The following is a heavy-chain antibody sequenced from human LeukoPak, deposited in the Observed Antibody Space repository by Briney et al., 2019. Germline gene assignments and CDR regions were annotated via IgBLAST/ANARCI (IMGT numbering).Heavy chain of an antibody. V-gene: IGHV1-18*01. CDR1: GYTFTSYV. D-gene: IGHD3-10*01. J-gene: IGHJ6*03. CDR2: ISAYNGNT. Sequence: EASVKVSCKTSGYTFTSYVINWVRQAPGQGLEWMGWISAYNGNTNYAQKFQGRVTMTTDTSTSTAYMELRSLRSDDTAVYYCARDPRAYYYGSGSYYYYYYMDVWGKGTTVTISS. CDR3: ARDPRAYYYGSGSYYYYYYMDV.